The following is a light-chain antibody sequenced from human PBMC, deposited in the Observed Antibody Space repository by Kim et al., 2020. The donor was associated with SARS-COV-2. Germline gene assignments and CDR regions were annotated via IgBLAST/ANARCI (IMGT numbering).Light chain of an antibody. CDR2: DVS. CDR3: SSYAGLSTYV. Sequence: QPITISSTGTSRDGGGYNYVSWYRQHPGKVPKLMIYDVSFRPLGVSNRFSGSKSGNTASLTISGLQADDEAVYYCSSYAGLSTYVFGTGTKVTVL. J-gene: IGLJ1*01. CDR1: SRDGGGYNY. V-gene: IGLV2-14*03.